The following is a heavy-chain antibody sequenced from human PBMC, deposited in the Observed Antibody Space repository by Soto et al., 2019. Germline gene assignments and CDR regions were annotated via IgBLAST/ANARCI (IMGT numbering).Heavy chain of an antibody. CDR1: GGSVSSGSYY. V-gene: IGHV4-61*01. J-gene: IGHJ4*02. CDR3: ARGKDYGAPLRLGY. Sequence: SETLSLTCTVSGGSVSSGSYYWSWIRQPPGKGLEWIGYIYYSGSTNYNPSLKSRVTISVDTSKNQFSLKLSSVTAADTAVYYCARGKDYGAPLRLGYWGQGTLVTVSS. CDR2: IYYSGST. D-gene: IGHD4-17*01.